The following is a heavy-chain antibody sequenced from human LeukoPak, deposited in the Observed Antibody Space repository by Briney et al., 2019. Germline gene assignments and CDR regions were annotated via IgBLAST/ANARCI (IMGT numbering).Heavy chain of an antibody. Sequence: SETLSLTCTVSGDSISASYWTWIRQPPGTGLEWIGYISYSGGTNYNASLTSRVTISLDTFKNQFSLKLTSVTAADTAMYYCAREYNWFDPWGQGTLVTVSS. J-gene: IGHJ5*02. CDR2: ISYSGGT. CDR3: AREYNWFDP. V-gene: IGHV4-59*01. CDR1: GDSISASY.